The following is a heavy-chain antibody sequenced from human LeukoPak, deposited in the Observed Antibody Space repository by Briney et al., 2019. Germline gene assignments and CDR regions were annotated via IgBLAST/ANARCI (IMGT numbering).Heavy chain of an antibody. V-gene: IGHV4-39*01. CDR3: ARHDKLGEYYFDY. J-gene: IGHJ4*02. Sequence: KPSETLSLTCTVSGGSISSSSYYWGWIRQPPGKGLEWIGSIYYSGSTYYNPSLKSRVTISVDTSKNQSSLKLSSVTAADTAVYYCARHDKLGEYYFDYWGQGTLVTVSS. D-gene: IGHD1-26*01. CDR1: GGSISSSSYY. CDR2: IYYSGST.